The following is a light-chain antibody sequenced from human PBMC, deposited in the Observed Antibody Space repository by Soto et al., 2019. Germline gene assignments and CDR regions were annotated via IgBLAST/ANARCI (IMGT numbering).Light chain of an antibody. CDR2: ATS. V-gene: IGKV1-27*01. CDR3: QKYNSAPLT. Sequence: DIQMTQSPSSLSASVGDRVTITCRASQGISNYLAWYQQKPGKIPKLLIYATSTLQSGVPSRFSGRGSGTDFTLTISSLQPEDGATYYCQKYNSAPLTFGGGTKVEIK. J-gene: IGKJ4*01. CDR1: QGISNY.